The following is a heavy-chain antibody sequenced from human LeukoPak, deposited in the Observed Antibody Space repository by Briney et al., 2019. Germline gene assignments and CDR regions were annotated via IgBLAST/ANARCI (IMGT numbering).Heavy chain of an antibody. CDR1: GFTFSNYA. Sequence: YPGTSPRLSCAASGFTFSNYAMHWVRQAPGKGLEGVAVISYDGSNKYYADSVKGRITISRDNSKNTVYLHMNSLRAEDTAVYYCARDWGSSDCFDYWGQGTLVTVSS. J-gene: IGHJ4*02. D-gene: IGHD3-16*01. V-gene: IGHV3-30*04. CDR3: ARDWGSSDCFDY. CDR2: ISYDGSNK.